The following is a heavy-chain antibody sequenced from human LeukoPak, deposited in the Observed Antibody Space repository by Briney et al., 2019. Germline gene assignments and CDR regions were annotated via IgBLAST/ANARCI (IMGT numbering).Heavy chain of an antibody. CDR2: ISGSSDTT. J-gene: IGHJ4*02. V-gene: IGHV3-23*01. CDR1: GFTFSNYA. CDR3: AKSGTFFLYYFDY. Sequence: GGSLRLFCTASGFTFSNYAVSWVRQAPGKGLEWVSGISGSSDTTYYADAVKGRFTISRDNSKNTLYLHMSSLRAEDTAVYYCAKSGTFFLYYFDYWGQGTLVTVSS. D-gene: IGHD1-26*01.